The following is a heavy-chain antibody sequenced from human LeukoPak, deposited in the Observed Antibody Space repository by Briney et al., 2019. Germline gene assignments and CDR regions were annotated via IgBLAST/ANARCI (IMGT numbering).Heavy chain of an antibody. J-gene: IGHJ4*02. CDR1: GFTFNNYG. D-gene: IGHD4-17*01. CDR3: ARDGDGDYVFSYYFDY. Sequence: GGSLRLSCAASGFTFNNYGMHWVRQAPGKGLEWVAFIRYNGNNQYYADSVKGRFTISRDNSKNTLYLQMNSLKGDDTAVYYCARDGDGDYVFSYYFDYWGQGTLVTVSS. CDR2: IRYNGNNQ. V-gene: IGHV3-30*02.